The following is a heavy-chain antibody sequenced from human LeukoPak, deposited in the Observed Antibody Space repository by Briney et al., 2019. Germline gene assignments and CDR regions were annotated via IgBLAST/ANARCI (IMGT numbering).Heavy chain of an antibody. Sequence: SETLSLTCTVSGGSISGYYWSWLRQPPGRGLEWIGYFYYSGSTNYNPSLNGRVTILVDTSKNQFSLMLSSVTAADTAVYFCARGPNSGYGRFDYWGQGTLVTVPS. D-gene: IGHD5-12*01. CDR3: ARGPNSGYGRFDY. J-gene: IGHJ4*02. V-gene: IGHV4-59*01. CDR1: GGSISGYY. CDR2: FYYSGST.